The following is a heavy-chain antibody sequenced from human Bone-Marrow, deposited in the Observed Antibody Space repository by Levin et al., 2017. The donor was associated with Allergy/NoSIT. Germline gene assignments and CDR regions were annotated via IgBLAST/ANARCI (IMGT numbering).Heavy chain of an antibody. Sequence: GESLKISGAASGFTVSSNYMSWVRQAPGKGLEWVSVIYSGGSTYYADSVKGRFTISRDNSKNTLYLQMNSLRAEDTAVYYCARDGTRYSSGWYGGNYWGQGTLVTVSS. D-gene: IGHD6-19*01. J-gene: IGHJ4*02. CDR1: GFTVSSNY. CDR2: IYSGGST. CDR3: ARDGTRYSSGWYGGNY. V-gene: IGHV3-66*02.